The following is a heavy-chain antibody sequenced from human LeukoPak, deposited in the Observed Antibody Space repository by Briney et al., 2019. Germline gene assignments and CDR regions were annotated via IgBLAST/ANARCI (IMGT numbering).Heavy chain of an antibody. Sequence: ASQTLSLTCAISGDSVSSNSVSWNWIGQSPSRGLEWLGRTYYRSKCYYDYALSVKSQITVNPDTSKNQFSLQLDFVTPEDKAVYYCARDRPNSSGWTPLDYWGQGTLVTVSS. CDR1: GDSVSSNSVS. V-gene: IGHV6-1*01. CDR3: ARDRPNSSGWTPLDY. J-gene: IGHJ4*02. CDR2: TYYRSKCYY. D-gene: IGHD6-19*01.